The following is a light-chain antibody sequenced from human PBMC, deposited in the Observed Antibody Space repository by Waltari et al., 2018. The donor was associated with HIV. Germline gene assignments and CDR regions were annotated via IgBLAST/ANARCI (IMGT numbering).Light chain of an antibody. V-gene: IGLV1-51*01. CDR1: TYHLWSNY. Sequence: QSVLTPPPSVSAAPGQKVPISCSGSTYHLWSNYASLYRQLPGPAPTLLISDNNKRPSGIPDRFSGSNSGTSATLDITGLQSGDEANYYCETWDSSLSAVLFGGGTKVTVL. CDR2: DNN. J-gene: IGLJ2*01. CDR3: ETWDSSLSAVL.